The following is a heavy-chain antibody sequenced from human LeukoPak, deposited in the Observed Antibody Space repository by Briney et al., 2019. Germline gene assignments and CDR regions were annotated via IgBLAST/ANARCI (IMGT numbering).Heavy chain of an antibody. Sequence: GGSLRLSCAASGFTVSSNYMNWVRQAPGKGLEWVSYISSSSSTIYYADSVKGRFTISRDNAKNSLYLQMNSLRAEDTAVYYCARDKGFDYWGQGTLVTVSS. J-gene: IGHJ4*02. CDR1: GFTVSSNY. V-gene: IGHV3-48*01. CDR3: ARDKGFDY. CDR2: ISSSSSTI.